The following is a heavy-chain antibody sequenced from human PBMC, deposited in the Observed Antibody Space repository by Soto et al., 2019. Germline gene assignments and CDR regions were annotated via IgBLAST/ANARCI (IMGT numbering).Heavy chain of an antibody. Sequence: GGSQRLSCAASGFTFSSYDINWVRQAPGKGLEWVSSISSSSSYIYYAVSVKGRFTISRDNAKNTVYLQMNSLRAEDTAVYYCARYCGGDCRAAFDIWGQGTMVTVSS. D-gene: IGHD2-21*02. V-gene: IGHV3-21*01. CDR2: ISSSSSYI. J-gene: IGHJ3*02. CDR1: GFTFSSYD. CDR3: ARYCGGDCRAAFDI.